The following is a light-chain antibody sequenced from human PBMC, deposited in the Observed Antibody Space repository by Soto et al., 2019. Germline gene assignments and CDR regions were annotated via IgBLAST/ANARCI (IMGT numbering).Light chain of an antibody. CDR3: QQSYSTLALT. CDR1: QTISSW. CDR2: DAS. J-gene: IGKJ4*01. V-gene: IGKV1-5*01. Sequence: DIQMTQSPSTLSGSVGDRVTITSRASQTISSWLAWYQQKPGKATKFMIYDASSLESGVPSRFSGSGSGTDFTLTISSLQPEDFADYYCQQSYSTLALTFGGGTKVDIK.